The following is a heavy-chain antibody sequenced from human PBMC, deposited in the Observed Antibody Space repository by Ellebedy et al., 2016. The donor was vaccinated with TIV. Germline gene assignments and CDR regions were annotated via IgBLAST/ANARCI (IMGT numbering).Heavy chain of an antibody. Sequence: GGSLRLXXAASGFTFDDYAMHWVRQVPGKGLEWVSGISWNSGSIGYADSVKGRFTISRDNAKNSLYLQMNSLRAEDTAVYYCAKWGRSVINGDSREIDYWGQGTLVTVSS. J-gene: IGHJ4*02. CDR3: AKWGRSVINGDSREIDY. CDR1: GFTFDDYA. CDR2: ISWNSGSI. V-gene: IGHV3-9*01. D-gene: IGHD2-21*01.